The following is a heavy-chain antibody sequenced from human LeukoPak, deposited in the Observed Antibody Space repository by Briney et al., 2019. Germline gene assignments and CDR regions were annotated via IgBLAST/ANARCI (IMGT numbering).Heavy chain of an antibody. V-gene: IGHV4-39*07. Sequence: PSETLSLTCSVSGDSISSSSYDWDWIRQPPGQGLEWIGGIYSSGYTAYNPSLKSRVTLSVDTSKNQFSLKLTSVTSADTAVYSCARLLDNDISGDPDTFDVWGQGTTVIVSS. CDR2: IYSSGYT. CDR1: GDSISSSSYD. CDR3: ARLLDNDISGDPDTFDV. J-gene: IGHJ3*01. D-gene: IGHD3-22*01.